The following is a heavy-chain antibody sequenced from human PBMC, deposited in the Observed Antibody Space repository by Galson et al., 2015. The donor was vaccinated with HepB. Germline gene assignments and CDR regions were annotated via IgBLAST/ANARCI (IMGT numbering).Heavy chain of an antibody. CDR2: IGNAGDT. J-gene: IGHJ5*02. V-gene: IGHV3-13*01. CDR1: GFTFSSYD. D-gene: IGHD6-13*01. CDR3: ARGGAAAGRAWFDP. Sequence: SLRLSCAASGFTFSSYDIHWVRQVTGKGLEWVSAIGNAGDTYYPGSVKGRFTISRENAKNSSYLQMNSLRAGDTAVYYCARGGAAAGRAWFDPWGQGTLVTVSS.